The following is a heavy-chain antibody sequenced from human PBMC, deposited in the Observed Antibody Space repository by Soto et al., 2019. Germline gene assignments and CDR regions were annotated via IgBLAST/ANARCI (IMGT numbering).Heavy chain of an antibody. V-gene: IGHV4-59*01. J-gene: IGHJ6*02. CDR2: IYYSGST. CDR1: GGSISSYY. CDR3: AKSGWYGGSYYYYYGMDV. D-gene: IGHD6-19*01. Sequence: SETLSLTCTVSGGSISSYYWSWIRQPPGKGLEWIGYIYYSGSTNYNPSLKSRVTISVDTSKNQFSLKLSSVTAADTAVFYCAKSGWYGGSYYYYYGMDVWGQGTTVTVSS.